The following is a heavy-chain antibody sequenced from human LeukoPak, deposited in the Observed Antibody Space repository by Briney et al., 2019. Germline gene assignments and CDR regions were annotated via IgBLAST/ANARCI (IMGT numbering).Heavy chain of an antibody. V-gene: IGHV4-31*03. J-gene: IGHJ4*02. CDR1: GGSISSGGYY. CDR2: IYYSGST. D-gene: IGHD3-9*01. CDR3: ARRLYDILTGYYHYFDY. Sequence: PSQTLSLTCTVSGGSISSGGYYWSWIRQHPGKGLEWIGYIYYSGSTYYNPSLKRRVTISVDTSKNQFSLKLSSVTAADTAVYYCARRLYDILTGYYHYFDYWGQGTLVTVSS.